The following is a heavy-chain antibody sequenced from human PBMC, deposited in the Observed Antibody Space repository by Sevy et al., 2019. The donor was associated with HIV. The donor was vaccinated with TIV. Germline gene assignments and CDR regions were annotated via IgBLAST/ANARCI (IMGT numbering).Heavy chain of an antibody. Sequence: GGSLRLSCAASGFTFSNYEMNWVRQAPGKGLEWVSHITSSGSSIYYADSVMGRFTISRDNAKNSLYLQMNSLRVEDTAVYYCARNGGAYDTGFDPWGQGTLVTVSS. CDR1: GFTFSNYE. CDR3: ARNGGAYDTGFDP. CDR2: ITSSGSSI. V-gene: IGHV3-48*03. D-gene: IGHD3-22*01. J-gene: IGHJ5*02.